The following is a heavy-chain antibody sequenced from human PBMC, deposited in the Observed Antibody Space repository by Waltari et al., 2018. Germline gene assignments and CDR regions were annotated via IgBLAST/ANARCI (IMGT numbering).Heavy chain of an antibody. CDR1: GASISTGCYY. CDR3: ARGIAAAGFDY. Sequence: QVQLQESGPGLVKPSQTLSLTCTVSGASISTGCYYLSWIRQPAGKGLEWIGRIYTSGSTNYNPSLKSRVTISVDTSKNQFSLKLSSVTAADTAVYYCARGIAAAGFDYWGQGTLVTVSS. V-gene: IGHV4-61*02. CDR2: IYTSGST. J-gene: IGHJ4*02. D-gene: IGHD6-13*01.